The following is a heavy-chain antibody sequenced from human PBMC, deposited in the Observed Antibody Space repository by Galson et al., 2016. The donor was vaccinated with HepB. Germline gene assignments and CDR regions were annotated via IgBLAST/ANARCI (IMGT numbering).Heavy chain of an antibody. CDR2: VSGSGGVT. D-gene: IGHD6-13*01. V-gene: IGHV3-23*01. Sequence: SLRLSCAASGFTFNNNAMSWVRQAPGKGLEWVSGVSGSGGVTNYADSVKGRFTISRDNSKNTLYLQMNSLRAEDTAVYYCAKSISPYSSNNNWFDPWGQGTLVTVSS. CDR3: AKSISPYSSNNNWFDP. J-gene: IGHJ5*02. CDR1: GFTFNNNA.